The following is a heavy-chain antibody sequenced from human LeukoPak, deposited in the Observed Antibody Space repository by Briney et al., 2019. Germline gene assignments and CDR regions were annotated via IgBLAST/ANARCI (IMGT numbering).Heavy chain of an antibody. J-gene: IGHJ4*02. CDR1: GYTFTGYY. CDR2: INPNSGGT. CDR3: ARDITKRWLQLSPFDY. Sequence: ASVKLSCKASGYTFTGYYIHWVRQAPGQGLEWMGWINPNSGGTNYAQKFQGRVTMTRDTSISTAYMELSRLRSDDTAVYYCARDITKRWLQLSPFDYWGQGTLVTVSS. D-gene: IGHD5-24*01. V-gene: IGHV1-2*02.